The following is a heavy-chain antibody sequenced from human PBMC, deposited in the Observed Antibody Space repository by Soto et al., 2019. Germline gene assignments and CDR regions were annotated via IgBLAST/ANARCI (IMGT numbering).Heavy chain of an antibody. CDR1: GGSFSGYY. J-gene: IGHJ4*02. V-gene: IGHV4-34*01. CDR2: INHSGST. CDR3: ARGRIYSDY. Sequence: SETLSLTCAVYGGSFSGYYWSWIRQPPGKGLEWIGEINHSGSTNYNPSLKSRVTISVDTSKNQFSLKLSSVTAADTAVYYCARGRIYSDYWGQGTLVTVSS. D-gene: IGHD2-15*01.